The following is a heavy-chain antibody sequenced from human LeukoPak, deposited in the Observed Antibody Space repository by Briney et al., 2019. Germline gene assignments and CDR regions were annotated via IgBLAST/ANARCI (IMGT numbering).Heavy chain of an antibody. J-gene: IGHJ4*02. Sequence: PSETLSLTCTVSGDSITSYYWNWIRQPPGKGLEWIGYVYYRGATNYNPSLKTRLTTSIDTSKKQFSLKLSSVAAADTAVYFCAGVFSGRRPFELWGKGTLVTVSS. CDR3: AGVFSGRRPFEL. V-gene: IGHV4-59*12. CDR2: VYYRGAT. CDR1: GDSITSYY. D-gene: IGHD3-10*01.